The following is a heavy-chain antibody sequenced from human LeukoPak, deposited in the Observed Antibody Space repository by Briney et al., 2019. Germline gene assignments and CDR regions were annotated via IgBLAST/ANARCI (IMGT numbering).Heavy chain of an antibody. D-gene: IGHD2-2*01. J-gene: IGHJ4*02. V-gene: IGHV3-23*01. CDR1: GFTVSSNY. CDR2: ISGSGGST. CDR3: AKLSFVGVVVPAAIPTLDY. Sequence: GGSLRLSCAASGFTVSSNYMSWVRQAPGKGLEWVSAISGSGGSTYYADSVKGRFTISRDNSKNTLYLQMNSLRAEDTAVYYCAKLSFVGVVVPAAIPTLDYWGQGTLVTVSS.